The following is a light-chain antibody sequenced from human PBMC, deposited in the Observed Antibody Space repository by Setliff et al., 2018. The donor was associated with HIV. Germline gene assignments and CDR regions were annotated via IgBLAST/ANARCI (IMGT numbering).Light chain of an antibody. CDR3: SSYSDSSTLV. J-gene: IGLJ2*01. V-gene: IGLV2-14*03. Sequence: QSDLTQPASVSGSPGQSITISCTGTSNDIGYDYVSWYQQHPGKAPRLLIYDVHNRFSGVSDRFSGSRSGNMASLTISGLQDEDEADYYCSSYSDSSTLVFGGGTKGTV. CDR1: SNDIGYDY. CDR2: DVH.